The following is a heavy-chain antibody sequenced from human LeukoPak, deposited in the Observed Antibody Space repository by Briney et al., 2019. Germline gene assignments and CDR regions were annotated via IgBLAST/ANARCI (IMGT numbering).Heavy chain of an antibody. D-gene: IGHD2-15*01. CDR1: GFTFSSYS. V-gene: IGHV3-21*01. Sequence: KPGGSLRLSCAASGFTFSSYSMNWVRQAPGKGLEWVSSISSSSSYIYYADSVKGRFTISRDNAKNSLYLQMNSLRAEDTAVYYCASVACSAVTCFGFLFFDYWGQGTLVTVSS. J-gene: IGHJ4*02. CDR3: ASVACSAVTCFGFLFFDY. CDR2: ISSSSSYI.